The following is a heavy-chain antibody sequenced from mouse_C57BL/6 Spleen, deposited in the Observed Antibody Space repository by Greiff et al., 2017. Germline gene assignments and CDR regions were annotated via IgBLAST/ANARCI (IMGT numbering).Heavy chain of an antibody. CDR3: VITTVVPCYFDY. CDR1: GFNIKDYY. D-gene: IGHD1-1*01. CDR2: IDPEDGDT. Sequence: EVQLQQSGAELVRPGASVKLSCTASGFNIKDYYMHWVKQRPEQGLEWIGRIDPEDGDTEYAPKFQGKATMTADTSSNTAYLQLSSLTSEDTAVYYCVITTVVPCYFDYWGQGTTLTVSS. V-gene: IGHV14-1*01. J-gene: IGHJ2*01.